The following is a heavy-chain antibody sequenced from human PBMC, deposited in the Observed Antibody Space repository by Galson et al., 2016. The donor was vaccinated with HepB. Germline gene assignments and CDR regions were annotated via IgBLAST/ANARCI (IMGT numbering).Heavy chain of an antibody. CDR3: SRGPRYYADYSSGVGDC. D-gene: IGHD4-17*01. CDR2: LIGACTA. CDR1: GFPFSSSS. Sequence: SLRLSCAASGFPFSSSSMSWVRHAPWKRLAWVSILIGACTASYAYSVTRRFTTSRDNPKNTLDLQMDSLRVEDTALYFCSRGPRYYADYSSGVGDCWGQGTLLTVSS. J-gene: IGHJ4*02. V-gene: IGHV3-23*01.